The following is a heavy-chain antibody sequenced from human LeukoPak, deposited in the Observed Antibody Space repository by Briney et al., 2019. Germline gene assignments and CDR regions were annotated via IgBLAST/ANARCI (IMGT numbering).Heavy chain of an antibody. CDR2: IIPIFGTA. CDR1: GGTFSSYA. CDR3: ARVDYDFWSGYYNPFDY. D-gene: IGHD3-3*01. V-gene: IGHV1-69*05. Sequence: ASVKVSCKASGGTFSSYAISWVRQAPGQGLEWMGGIIPIFGTANYAQKFQGRVTMTRDTSISTAYMELSRLRSGDTAVYYCARVDYDFWSGYYNPFDYWGQGTLVTVSS. J-gene: IGHJ4*02.